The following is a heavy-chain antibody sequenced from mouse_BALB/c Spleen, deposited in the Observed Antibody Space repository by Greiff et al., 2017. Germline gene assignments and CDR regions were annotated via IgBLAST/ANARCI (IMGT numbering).Heavy chain of an antibody. V-gene: IGHV5-9-4*01. Sequence: EVMLVESGGGLVKPGGSLKLSCAASGFTFSSYAMSWVRQSPEKRLEWVAEISSGGSYTYYPDTVTGRFTISRDNAKNTLYLEMSSLTSEDTAVYYCALYGNYEAYWGQGTLVTVSA. J-gene: IGHJ3*01. CDR3: ALYGNYEAY. CDR1: GFTFSSYA. D-gene: IGHD2-10*02. CDR2: ISSGGSYT.